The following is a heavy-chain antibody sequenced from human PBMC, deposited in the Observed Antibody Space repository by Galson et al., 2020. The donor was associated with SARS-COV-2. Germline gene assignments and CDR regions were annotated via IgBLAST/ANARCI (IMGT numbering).Heavy chain of an antibody. V-gene: IGHV3-30*04. CDR1: GFTFSSYA. CDR2: ISYGGSNK. J-gene: IGHJ4*02. D-gene: IGHD5-18*01. CDR3: ARPSGYSYGSYFDY. Sequence: GESLKISCAASGFTFSSYAMHWVRQAPGKGLEWVAVISYGGSNKYYADSVKGRFTISRDNSKNTLYLQMNSLRAEDTAVYYCARPSGYSYGSYFDYWGQGTLVTVSS.